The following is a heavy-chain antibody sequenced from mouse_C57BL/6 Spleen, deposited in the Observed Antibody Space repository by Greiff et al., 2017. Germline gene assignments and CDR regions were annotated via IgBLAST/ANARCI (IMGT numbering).Heavy chain of an antibody. J-gene: IGHJ4*01. V-gene: IGHV1-64*01. CDR3: ASYGSSLYAMDY. D-gene: IGHD1-1*01. CDR1: GYTFTSYW. Sequence: QVQLQQPGAELVKPGASVQLSCKASGYTFTSYWMHWVKQRPGQGLEWIGMIHPNSGSTNYNEKFKSKATLTVDKSSSTAYMQLSSLTSEDSAVYYCASYGSSLYAMDYWGQGTSVTVSS. CDR2: IHPNSGST.